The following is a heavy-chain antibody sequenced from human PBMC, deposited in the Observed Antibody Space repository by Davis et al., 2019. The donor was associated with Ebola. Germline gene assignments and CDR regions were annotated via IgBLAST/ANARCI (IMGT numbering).Heavy chain of an antibody. CDR1: SYTFTSYG. D-gene: IGHD1-26*01. CDR2: INPNSGGT. Sequence: ASVKVSCKASSYTFTSYGISWVRQAPGQGLEWMGWINPNSGGTNYAQKFQGRVTMTRDTSISTAYMELSRLRSDDTAVYYCAREAGATTRIYDSWGQGTLVTVSS. CDR3: AREAGATTRIYDS. V-gene: IGHV1-2*02. J-gene: IGHJ5*01.